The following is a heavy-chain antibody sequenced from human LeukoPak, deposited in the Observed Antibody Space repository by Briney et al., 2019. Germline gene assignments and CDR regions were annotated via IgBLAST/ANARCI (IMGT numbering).Heavy chain of an antibody. Sequence: KPSETLSLTCVVSSYSIGSGYYWGWIRQPPGKGLEWIGTISHSGTTYYNPSLKSRVTISIDTAKNQFFLELMSVTAADTAVCYCARFESTSGRGFDPWGQGTLVTVSS. V-gene: IGHV4-38-2*01. CDR2: ISHSGTT. CDR3: ARFESTSGRGFDP. CDR1: SYSIGSGYY. J-gene: IGHJ5*02. D-gene: IGHD2-2*01.